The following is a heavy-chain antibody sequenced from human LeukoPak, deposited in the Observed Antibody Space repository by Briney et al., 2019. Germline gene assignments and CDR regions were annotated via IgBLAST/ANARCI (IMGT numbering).Heavy chain of an antibody. Sequence: SETLSLTCAVYGGSISSYYWSWIRQPTGKGLEWIGRIYTSGSTNYNASLKSRVSMSVDTSKNQFSLKLSSVTAADTAVFYCARENSGSYREFDYWGQGTLVTVSS. V-gene: IGHV4-4*07. D-gene: IGHD1-26*01. CDR3: ARENSGSYREFDY. CDR1: GGSISSYY. CDR2: IYTSGST. J-gene: IGHJ4*02.